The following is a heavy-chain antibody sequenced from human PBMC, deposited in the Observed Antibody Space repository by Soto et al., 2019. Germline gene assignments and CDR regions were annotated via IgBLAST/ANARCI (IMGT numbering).Heavy chain of an antibody. J-gene: IGHJ4*02. V-gene: IGHV3-30-3*01. D-gene: IGHD6-19*01. CDR1: GFTFSSYA. CDR2: ISYDGSNK. CDR3: ARASIAVAGANDY. Sequence: QVQLVESGRGVVQPGRSLRLSCAASGFTFSSYAMHWVRQAPGKGLEWVAVISYDGSNKYYADSVKGRFTISRDNSKNTLYLQMNSLRAEDTAVYYCARASIAVAGANDYWGQGTLVTVSS.